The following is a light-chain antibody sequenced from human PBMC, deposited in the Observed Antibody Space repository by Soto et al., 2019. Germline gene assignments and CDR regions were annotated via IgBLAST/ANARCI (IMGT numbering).Light chain of an antibody. Sequence: QSALTQPPSASGSPGQSVTISCTGTSSDVGGYNYVSWYQQHPGKDPKLMFYEVTKRPSEVPDRFSGSKSGNTASLTVSGLPADDEADYYCSSYAGSNKLFGGGTKVTVL. CDR2: EVT. V-gene: IGLV2-8*01. CDR3: SSYAGSNKL. J-gene: IGLJ2*01. CDR1: SSDVGGYNY.